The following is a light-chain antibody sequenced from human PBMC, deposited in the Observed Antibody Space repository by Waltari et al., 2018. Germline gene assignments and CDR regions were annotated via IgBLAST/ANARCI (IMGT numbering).Light chain of an antibody. CDR2: AAS. Sequence: DIQMTQSPSSLSASVGDRVTITCRASQSISSYLNWYQHKPGKAPKLLIYAASSLKSGVPSRFSGSGSGTDFTLTISSLQPEDFATYYCQQSYSTPLGFGGGTKVEIK. CDR3: QQSYSTPLG. V-gene: IGKV1-39*01. CDR1: QSISSY. J-gene: IGKJ4*01.